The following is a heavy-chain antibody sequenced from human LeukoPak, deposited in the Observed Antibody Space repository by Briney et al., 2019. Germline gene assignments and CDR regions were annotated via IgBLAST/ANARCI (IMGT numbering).Heavy chain of an antibody. CDR3: ARRSAWNAFDI. J-gene: IGHJ3*02. Sequence: PGGSLRLSCAASGFTFSNSAMSWVRQAPGKGLEWVSVISGSGGNTDYADSVKGRFTISRDNSKNTLYLQVNSLRVEDTAVYYCARRSAWNAFDIWGQGTIVTVSS. V-gene: IGHV3-23*01. CDR2: ISGSGGNT. D-gene: IGHD5-12*01. CDR1: GFTFSNSA.